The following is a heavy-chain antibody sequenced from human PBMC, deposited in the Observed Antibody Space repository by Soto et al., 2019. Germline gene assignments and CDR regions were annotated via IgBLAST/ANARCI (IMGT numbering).Heavy chain of an antibody. V-gene: IGHV3-30-3*01. J-gene: IGHJ4*02. CDR3: ARDPKTSGGQHWAFDYFDS. CDR2: ISYDGTNK. D-gene: IGHD7-27*01. CDR1: GFIFSISP. Sequence: LRLSCAASGFIFSISPIHWVRQSPGKGPEWVALISYDGTNKFYADSVKGRFTISRDNSKSTLYLQVDSLRPEDAAVYYCARDPKTSGGQHWAFDYFDSWGQGTLVTVSS.